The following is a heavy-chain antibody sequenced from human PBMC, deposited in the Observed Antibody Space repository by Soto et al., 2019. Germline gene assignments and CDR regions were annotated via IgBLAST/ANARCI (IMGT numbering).Heavy chain of an antibody. J-gene: IGHJ1*01. CDR1: GYSFTTYW. D-gene: IGHD6-13*01. V-gene: IGHV5-51*01. CDR3: ARLSWDKGIATAGPGWYFQH. CDR2: ICPGDSDI. Sequence: PGESLKISCKGSGYSFTTYWIGWVRQMPGKGLEWMGIICPGDSDIRYSPSFQGQVTISADKSISTAYLQWSSLKASDTAMYYCARLSWDKGIATAGPGWYFQHWGQGTLVTVSS.